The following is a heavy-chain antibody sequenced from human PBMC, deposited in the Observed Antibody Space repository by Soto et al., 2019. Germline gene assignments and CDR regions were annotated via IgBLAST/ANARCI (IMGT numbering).Heavy chain of an antibody. J-gene: IGHJ1*01. CDR3: ASTVDTTMVTWALGN. V-gene: IGHV4-61*01. CDR2: IYYSGST. CDR1: GGSVSSGSYY. Sequence: SETLSLTCTVSGGSVSSGSYYWSWIRQPPGKGLEWIGYIYYSGSTNYNPSLKSRVTISVDTSKNQFSLKLSSVTAADTAVYYCASTVDTTMVTWALGNWGQGTLVTVSS. D-gene: IGHD5-18*01.